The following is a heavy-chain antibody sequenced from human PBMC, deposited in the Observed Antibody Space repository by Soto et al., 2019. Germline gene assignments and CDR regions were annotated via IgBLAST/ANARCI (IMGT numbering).Heavy chain of an antibody. V-gene: IGHV3-21*01. D-gene: IGHD4-17*01. J-gene: IGHJ6*02. Sequence: GESLRLSCAASGFTFSSYSMNWVRQAPGKGLEWVSSISSSSSYIYYADSVKGRFTISRDNAKNSLYLQMNSLRAEDTAVYYCARNRVTTQGGGYYYYGMDVWGQGTTVTVSS. CDR1: GFTFSSYS. CDR3: ARNRVTTQGGGYYYYGMDV. CDR2: ISSSSSYI.